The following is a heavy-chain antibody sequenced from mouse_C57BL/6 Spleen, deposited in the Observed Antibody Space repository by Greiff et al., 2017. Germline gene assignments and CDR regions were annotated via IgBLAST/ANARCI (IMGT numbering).Heavy chain of an antibody. CDR1: GFTFSSYA. D-gene: IGHD1-1*01. CDR2: ISDGGSYT. J-gene: IGHJ1*03. V-gene: IGHV5-4*01. CDR3: ARGYYDGSGLPYWYFAV. Sequence: EVQLVESGGGLVKPGGSLKLSCAASGFTFSSYAMSWVRQTPEKRLEWVATISDGGSYTYYPGNVKGRFTLSRDNATNNLYLQLSQLKSEDTAMYYCARGYYDGSGLPYWYFAVWGTGTTVTVSS.